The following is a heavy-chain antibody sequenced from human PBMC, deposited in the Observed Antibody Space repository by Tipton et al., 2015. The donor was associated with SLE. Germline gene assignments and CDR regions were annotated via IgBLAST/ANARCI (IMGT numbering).Heavy chain of an antibody. J-gene: IGHJ4*02. Sequence: SLRLSCAASGFTFSSYALSWVRQAPGKGLEWVSAISGSGGTTYYADSVKGRFTISRDNSKNTLYLQMNSLRAEGTAVYYCSKDPRSYSSGWYNYWGQGTLVTVSS. D-gene: IGHD6-19*01. CDR3: SKDPRSYSSGWYNY. CDR2: ISGSGGTT. CDR1: GFTFSSYA. V-gene: IGHV3-23*01.